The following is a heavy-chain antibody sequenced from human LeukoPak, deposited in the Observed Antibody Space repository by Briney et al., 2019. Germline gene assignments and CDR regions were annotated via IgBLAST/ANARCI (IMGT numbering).Heavy chain of an antibody. CDR1: GFTFSSYW. Sequence: PGGSLRLSCAASGFTFSSYWMSWVRQAPGKGLEWVANIKQDGREKYYVDSVKGRFTISRDNAKNSLYLQMNSLRAEDTAVYYGASSAPYYYDSSGYCHAEYFQHWGQGNLVTVSS. CDR3: ASSAPYYYDSSGYCHAEYFQH. D-gene: IGHD3-22*01. CDR2: IKQDGREK. J-gene: IGHJ1*01. V-gene: IGHV3-7*01.